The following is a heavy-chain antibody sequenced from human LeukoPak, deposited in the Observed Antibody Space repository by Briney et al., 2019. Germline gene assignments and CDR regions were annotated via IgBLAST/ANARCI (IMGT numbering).Heavy chain of an antibody. V-gene: IGHV3-53*01. J-gene: IGHJ3*02. CDR2: IYGGGTT. D-gene: IGHD3-16*01. CDR3: ARDATWARGLGGAFDI. Sequence: PGGSLRLSCAGSGSTVSSYYMSWVRQAPGKGLEWVSVIYGGGTTYYADSVKGRFTISRDNPKNTLYLQMSSLRVEDTAVYYCARDATWARGLGGAFDIWGQGIVVTVSS. CDR1: GSTVSSYY.